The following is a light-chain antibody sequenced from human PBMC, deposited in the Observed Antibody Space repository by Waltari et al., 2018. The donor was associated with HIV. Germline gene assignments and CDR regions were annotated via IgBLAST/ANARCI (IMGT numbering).Light chain of an antibody. V-gene: IGKV1-39*01. CDR2: AAS. Sequence: DLQVTQSPSSLSASVGDSDSMTCRARRDVTRYLNWFQQKPGGAPKLLIYAASSLQRGVPSRCSGSGSGTEFTLTINGVQPEDFATYYCQQSHSTPLTFGPGTKVDVK. CDR3: QQSHSTPLT. J-gene: IGKJ3*01. CDR1: RDVTRY.